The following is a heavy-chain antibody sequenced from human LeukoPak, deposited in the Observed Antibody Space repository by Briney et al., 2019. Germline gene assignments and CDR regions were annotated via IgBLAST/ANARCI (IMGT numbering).Heavy chain of an antibody. V-gene: IGHV4-39*01. Sequence: PSETLSLTCTVSGGSISSSSYYWGWIRQPPGKGLEWIGSIYYSGSTYYNPSLKSRVTISVDTSKNQFSLKLSSVTAADTAVYYCARSPAGPYDYVWGSYRYPRGAFDIWGQGTMVTVSS. CDR2: IYYSGST. J-gene: IGHJ3*02. D-gene: IGHD3-16*02. CDR3: ARSPAGPYDYVWGSYRYPRGAFDI. CDR1: GGSISSSSYY.